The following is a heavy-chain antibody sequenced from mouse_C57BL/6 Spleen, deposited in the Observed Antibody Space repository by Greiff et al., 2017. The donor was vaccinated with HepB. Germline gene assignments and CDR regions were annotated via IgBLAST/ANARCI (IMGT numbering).Heavy chain of an antibody. V-gene: IGHV5-17*01. CDR1: GFTFSDYG. Sequence: EVMLVESGGGLVKPGGSLKLSCAASGFTFSDYGMHWVRQAPEKGLEWVAYISSGSSTIYYADTVKGRFTISRDKAKNTLFLQMTSLRSEDTAMYYCARDSNYVFAYWGQGTLVTVSA. J-gene: IGHJ3*01. CDR2: ISSGSSTI. D-gene: IGHD2-5*01. CDR3: ARDSNYVFAY.